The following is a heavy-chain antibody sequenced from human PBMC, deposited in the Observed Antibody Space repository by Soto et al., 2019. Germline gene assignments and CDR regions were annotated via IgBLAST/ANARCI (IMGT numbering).Heavy chain of an antibody. Sequence: PGGSLRLSCAASGFTFTSYGMHWVRQAPGKGLEWVAVISYDGGDKYYADSVKGRFTISRDNSKNTVYLQMNSLRAEDTAVYYCAKASGYCSSASCSRLIYCYYGMDVWGQGTTVTVSS. J-gene: IGHJ6*02. CDR1: GFTFTSYG. CDR2: ISYDGGDK. CDR3: AKASGYCSSASCSRLIYCYYGMDV. V-gene: IGHV3-30*18. D-gene: IGHD2-2*01.